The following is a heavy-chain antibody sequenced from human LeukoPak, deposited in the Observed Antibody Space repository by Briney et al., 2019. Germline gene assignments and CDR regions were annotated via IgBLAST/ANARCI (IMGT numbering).Heavy chain of an antibody. J-gene: IGHJ4*02. CDR1: GFTFSSYG. CDR3: AKSYNGYESKPDY. D-gene: IGHD5-12*01. V-gene: IGHV3-30*18. Sequence: GGSLRLSCAASGFTFSSYGMHWVRQAPGKGLEWVAVISYDGSNKYYADSVKGRFTISRDNSKITLYLQMNSLRAEDTAVYYCAKSYNGYESKPDYWGQGTLVTVSS. CDR2: ISYDGSNK.